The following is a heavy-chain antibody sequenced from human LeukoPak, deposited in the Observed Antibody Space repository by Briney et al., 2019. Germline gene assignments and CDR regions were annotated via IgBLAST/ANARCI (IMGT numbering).Heavy chain of an antibody. D-gene: IGHD3-22*01. CDR2: ISSSSSTI. Sequence: GGSLRLSCAASGFTFSSYSMNWVRQAPGKGLEWVSYISSSSSTIYYADSVKGRFTISRDNAKNSLYLQMNSLRAEDTAVYYCARDLSYYDSSAPSWFDPWGQGTLVTVSS. CDR1: GFTFSSYS. CDR3: ARDLSYYDSSAPSWFDP. J-gene: IGHJ5*02. V-gene: IGHV3-48*01.